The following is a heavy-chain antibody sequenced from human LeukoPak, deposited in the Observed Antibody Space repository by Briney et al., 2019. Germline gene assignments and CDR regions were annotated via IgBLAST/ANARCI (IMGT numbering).Heavy chain of an antibody. Sequence: PGGSLRLSCAASGFTFSSYEMNWVRQAPGKGLEWVSYISSSGSTIHYADSVKGRFTISRDNAKNSLYLQMNSLRAEDTAVYYCAELGITMIGGVWGEGTTVTISS. CDR2: ISSSGSTI. J-gene: IGHJ6*04. V-gene: IGHV3-48*03. CDR3: AELGITMIGGV. D-gene: IGHD3-10*02. CDR1: GFTFSSYE.